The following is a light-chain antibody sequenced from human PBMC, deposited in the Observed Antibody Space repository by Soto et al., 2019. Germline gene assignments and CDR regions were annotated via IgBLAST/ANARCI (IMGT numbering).Light chain of an antibody. V-gene: IGLV2-14*03. CDR1: SSDIGSYNY. CDR3: SSYTSSSIVV. Sequence: QSALTQPASVSGSPGQSITISCTGTSSDIGSYNYVSWYQQHPGKAPKLMIYDVSHRPSGVSNRFSGSTSGNTASLAISGLQAEDEADYYCSSYTSSSIVVFGGGTKLTVL. CDR2: DVS. J-gene: IGLJ2*01.